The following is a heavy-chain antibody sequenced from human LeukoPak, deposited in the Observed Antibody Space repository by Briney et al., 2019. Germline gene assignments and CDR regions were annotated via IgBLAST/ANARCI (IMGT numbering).Heavy chain of an antibody. CDR3: ARNSSWRYYYDSSQLFDY. CDR2: IKQDGSEK. CDR1: GFTVSSNY. V-gene: IGHV3-7*01. D-gene: IGHD3-22*01. J-gene: IGHJ4*02. Sequence: PGGSLRLSCAASGFTVSSNYMSWVRQAPGKGLEWVANIKQDGSEKYYVDSVKGRFTISRDNAKNSLYLQMNSLRAEDTAVYYCARNSSWRYYYDSSQLFDYWGQGTLVTVSS.